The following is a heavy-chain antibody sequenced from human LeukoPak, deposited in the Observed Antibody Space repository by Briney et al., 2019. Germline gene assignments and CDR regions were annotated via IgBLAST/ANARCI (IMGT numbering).Heavy chain of an antibody. CDR3: ATPLTMVRGARYYYGMDV. CDR2: ISGSGGST. J-gene: IGHJ6*02. D-gene: IGHD3-10*01. CDR1: GFTFSSYA. V-gene: IGHV3-23*01. Sequence: GGSLRFSCAASGFTFSSYAMSWVRQAPGKGLEWVSAISGSGGSTYYADSVKGRFTISRDNSKNTLYLQMNSLRAEDTAVYYCATPLTMVRGARYYYGMDVWGQGTTVTVSS.